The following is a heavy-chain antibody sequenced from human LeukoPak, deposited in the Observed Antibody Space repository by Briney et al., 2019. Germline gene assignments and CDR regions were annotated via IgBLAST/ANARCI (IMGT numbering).Heavy chain of an antibody. CDR2: MNPNSGNT. CDR1: GYTFTSYD. CDR3: ARDPYYYDSSGYGAFDI. D-gene: IGHD3-22*01. V-gene: IGHV1-8*01. J-gene: IGHJ3*02. Sequence: ASVKVSCKASGYTFTSYDINWVRQATGQGLEWMGWMNPNSGNTGYAQKFQGRVTMTRNTSISTAYMELSSLRSEDTAVYYCARDPYYYDSSGYGAFDIWGQGTMVTVSS.